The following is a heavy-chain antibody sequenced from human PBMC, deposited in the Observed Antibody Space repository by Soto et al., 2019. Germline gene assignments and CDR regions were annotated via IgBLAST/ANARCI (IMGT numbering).Heavy chain of an antibody. CDR3: AKDRHYPRDYFHY. Sequence: GGSLRLSCAAPGFTFSSSAISWVRQAPGKGLEWVSAVSANGQGIYYADSVRGRFTISRDNSKNTVFLHMDSLSAEDTAVYYCAKDRHYPRDYFHYWGQGTLVTVSS. CDR2: VSANGQGI. D-gene: IGHD3-10*01. CDR1: GFTFSSSA. J-gene: IGHJ4*02. V-gene: IGHV3-23*01.